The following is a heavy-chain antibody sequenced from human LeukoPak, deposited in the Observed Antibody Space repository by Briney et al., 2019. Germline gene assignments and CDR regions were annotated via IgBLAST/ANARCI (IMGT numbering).Heavy chain of an antibody. J-gene: IGHJ4*02. V-gene: IGHV3-7*01. CDR3: ARGRYYDTWRDGYYFDY. CDR1: GFTFSSYW. Sequence: GGSLRLSCAASGFTFSSYWMSWDRQAPGKGLEWVANIKQDGSEKYYVDSVKGRFTISRDNAKNSLYLQMNSLRAEDTAVYYCARGRYYDTWRDGYYFDYWGQGTLVTVSS. D-gene: IGHD3-22*01. CDR2: IKQDGSEK.